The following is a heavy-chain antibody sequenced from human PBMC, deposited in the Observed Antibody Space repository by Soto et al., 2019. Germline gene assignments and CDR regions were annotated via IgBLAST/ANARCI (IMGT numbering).Heavy chain of an antibody. Sequence: SETLSLTCTVPGGSISSYYWSWIRQPPGKGLEWIGEINHSGSTNYNPSLKSRVTISVDRSKNQFSLKLSSVTAADTAVYYCARVPGPWGQGTLVTVSS. V-gene: IGHV4-34*01. CDR3: ARVPGP. CDR1: GGSISSYY. J-gene: IGHJ5*02. D-gene: IGHD7-27*01. CDR2: INHSGST.